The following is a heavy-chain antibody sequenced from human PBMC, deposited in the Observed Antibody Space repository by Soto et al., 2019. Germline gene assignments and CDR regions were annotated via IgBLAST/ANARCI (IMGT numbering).Heavy chain of an antibody. D-gene: IGHD3-3*02. Sequence: EVQLVESGGGLVQPGRSLRLSCAASGFTFNDHSMHWVRQAPGKGLEWVSGISWNSGSIGYADSVKGRFTISRDNDKNSLFLQMNSLRPEDSAFYYCAKDTNKLVLSVPSYFDYSGQGKLVTVSS. CDR1: GFTFNDHS. V-gene: IGHV3-9*01. J-gene: IGHJ4*02. CDR2: ISWNSGSI. CDR3: AKDTNKLVLSVPSYFDY.